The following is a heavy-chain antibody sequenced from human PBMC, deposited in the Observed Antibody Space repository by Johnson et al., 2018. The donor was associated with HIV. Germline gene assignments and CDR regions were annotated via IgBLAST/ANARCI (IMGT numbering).Heavy chain of an antibody. CDR1: GFTFSSYG. J-gene: IGHJ3*02. V-gene: IGHV3-30*02. CDR3: AKDLRVYTCDAFDI. CDR2: IRYDESNK. Sequence: QVQLVESGGGVVQPGGSLRLSCAASGFTFSSYGMHWVRQAPGKGLEGVAFIRYDESNKYYADSVKGRFTISRDNSKNTLYLQMNSLRAEDTAVYYCAKDLRVYTCDAFDIWGQGTMVTVSS. D-gene: IGHD5/OR15-5a*01.